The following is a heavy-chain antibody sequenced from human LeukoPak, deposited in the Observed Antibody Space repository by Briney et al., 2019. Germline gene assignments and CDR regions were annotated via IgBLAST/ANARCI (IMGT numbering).Heavy chain of an antibody. J-gene: IGHJ5*02. CDR3: ARGIAAAGTPWFDP. V-gene: IGHV1-2*02. CDR1: GYTFTGYY. Sequence: ASVKVSCKASGYTFTGYYMRWVRQAPGQGLEWMGWINPNSGGTNYAQKFQGRVTMTRDTSISTAYMELSRLRSDDTAVYYCARGIAAAGTPWFDPWGQGTLVTVSS. CDR2: INPNSGGT. D-gene: IGHD6-13*01.